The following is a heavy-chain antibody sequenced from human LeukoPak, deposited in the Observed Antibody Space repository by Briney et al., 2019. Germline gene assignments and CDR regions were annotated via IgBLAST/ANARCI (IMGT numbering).Heavy chain of an antibody. CDR1: GGSFSGYY. J-gene: IGHJ4*02. CDR2: INHSGST. CDR3: ARGLWWYKN. Sequence: SETLSLTCAVYGGSFSGYYWSWIRQPPGKGLEWIGEINHSGSTNYNPSLKSRVTISVDTSKNQFPLKLSSVTAADTAVYYCARGLWWYKNWGQGTLVTVSS. D-gene: IGHD4-23*01. V-gene: IGHV4-34*01.